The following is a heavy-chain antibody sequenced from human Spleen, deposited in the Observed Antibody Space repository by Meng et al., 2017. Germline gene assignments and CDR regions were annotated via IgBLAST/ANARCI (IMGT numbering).Heavy chain of an antibody. Sequence: GGSLRLSCAASGLPFSNYGMHWVRQAPGKGLEWVAVIWYDGSNKNYADSVKGRFTISRDNSKNTLYLQMNSLRPEDTALYYCAKDSWGAATGSNFESWGQGTLVTVSS. CDR1: GLPFSNYG. D-gene: IGHD6-13*01. V-gene: IGHV3-33*03. CDR3: AKDSWGAATGSNFES. J-gene: IGHJ4*02. CDR2: IWYDGSNK.